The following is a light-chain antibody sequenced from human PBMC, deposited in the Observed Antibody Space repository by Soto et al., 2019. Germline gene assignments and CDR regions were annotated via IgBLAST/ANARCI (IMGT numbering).Light chain of an antibody. CDR1: SSDVAAYNS. J-gene: IGLJ1*01. V-gene: IGLV2-14*01. CDR2: DVI. Sequence: QSVLTQPASVSGSPGQSITISCTGTSSDVAAYNSVSWYQQYPGKAPKLMIYDVIYRPSGVSNRFSVSKSANTASLTISGLQAEDEADYYYSSYTTSGNYVFGTGTKLTVL. CDR3: SSYTTSGNYV.